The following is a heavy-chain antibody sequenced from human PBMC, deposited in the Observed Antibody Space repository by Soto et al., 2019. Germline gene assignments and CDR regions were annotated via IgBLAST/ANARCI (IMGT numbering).Heavy chain of an antibody. V-gene: IGHV1-18*01. Sequence: QVQLVQSGAEVKKPGASVQVSCKASGYTFTNYGINWVRQAPGQGLEWMGWINTYNGNTNFAQRLQGRVTMTTEASTSTASMELRSLRSDDTAVYYCASGSSPVGFDYWGQGTLVTVSS. CDR1: GYTFTNYG. D-gene: IGHD6-13*01. CDR3: ASGSSPVGFDY. J-gene: IGHJ4*02. CDR2: INTYNGNT.